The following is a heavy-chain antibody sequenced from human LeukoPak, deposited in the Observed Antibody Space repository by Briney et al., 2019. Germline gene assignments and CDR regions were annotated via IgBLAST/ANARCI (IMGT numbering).Heavy chain of an antibody. Sequence: ASVKVSCKTSGYTYISYGITWIRQAPGQGLEWMGWISGYTGDTKYAEDLEDRVAMTTDKSTSTAYMELRSLRSEDTAVYYCARGAGADYYGSGSYNYWGQGTLVTVSS. CDR3: ARGAGADYYGSGSYNY. D-gene: IGHD3-10*01. V-gene: IGHV1-18*01. J-gene: IGHJ4*02. CDR2: ISGYTGDT. CDR1: GYTYISYG.